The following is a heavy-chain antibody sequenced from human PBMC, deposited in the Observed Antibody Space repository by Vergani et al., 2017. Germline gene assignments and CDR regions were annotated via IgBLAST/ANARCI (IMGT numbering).Heavy chain of an antibody. V-gene: IGHV4-30-4*08. J-gene: IGHJ6*02. D-gene: IGHD3-10*01. CDR2: IYYSGST. Sequence: QVQLQESGPGLVKPSQTLSLTCTVSGGSISSGDYYWSWIRQPPGKGLEWIGYIYYSGSTYYNPSLKSRVTISVHTSKNQFSLKLSSVTAADTAVYYCARVSMVRGVIYYYYGMDVWGQGTTVTVSS. CDR1: GGSISSGDYY. CDR3: ARVSMVRGVIYYYYGMDV.